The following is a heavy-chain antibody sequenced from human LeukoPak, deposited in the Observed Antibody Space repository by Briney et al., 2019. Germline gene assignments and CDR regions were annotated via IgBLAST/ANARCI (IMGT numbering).Heavy chain of an antibody. Sequence: PGGSLRLSCAASGFTFSSYWMSWARQAPGKGLEWVATTKEDGSERYYVDSVKGRFTISRDNAKNSVYLQMNSLRAEDTAVYYGAPAPTYYDFWSGYYDYWGQGTLVTVSS. CDR2: TKEDGSER. CDR1: GFTFSSYW. CDR3: APAPTYYDFWSGYYDY. V-gene: IGHV3-7*01. J-gene: IGHJ4*02. D-gene: IGHD3-3*01.